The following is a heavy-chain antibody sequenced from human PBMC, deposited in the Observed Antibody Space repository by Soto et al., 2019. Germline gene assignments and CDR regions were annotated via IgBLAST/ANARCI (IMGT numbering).Heavy chain of an antibody. V-gene: IGHV4-39*01. CDR3: VGATDYYGSGSYYCLDV. CDR1: GGSISSSSYY. Sequence: SETLSLTCTVSGGSISSSSYYWGWIRQPPGKGLEWIGSIYYSGSTYYNPSLKSRVTISVDTSKNQFPLKLSSVTAADTAVYYCVGATDYYGSGSYYCLDVWGQGTTVTVSS. CDR2: IYYSGST. J-gene: IGHJ6*02. D-gene: IGHD3-10*01.